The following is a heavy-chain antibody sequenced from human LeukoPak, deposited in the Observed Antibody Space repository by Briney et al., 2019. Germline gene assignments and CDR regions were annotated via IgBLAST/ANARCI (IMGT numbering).Heavy chain of an antibody. CDR1: GGSINNYY. CDR2: IYYRGST. Sequence: SETLSLTCTVSGGSINNYYWSWIRQPPGKGLEWIGYIYYRGSTNYNPSLKSRVTFSVDTSKNQFSLKLNSVTAADTAVYYCARDRPLDADDYYGFYYFDYWGQGTLVTVSS. CDR3: ARDRPLDADDYYGFYYFDY. V-gene: IGHV4-59*01. D-gene: IGHD3-10*01. J-gene: IGHJ4*02.